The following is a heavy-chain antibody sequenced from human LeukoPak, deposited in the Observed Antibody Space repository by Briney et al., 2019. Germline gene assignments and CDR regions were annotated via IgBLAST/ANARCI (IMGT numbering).Heavy chain of an antibody. V-gene: IGHV3-48*03. CDR1: GFTFRSYE. D-gene: IGHD6-19*01. J-gene: IGHJ4*02. CDR2: ISSSGSTI. CDR3: ARDTGSGWYVYFDY. Sequence: PGGSLRLSCAASGFTFRSYEMNWVRQAPGKGLEWVSYISSSGSTIHYADSVKGRFTIPRDNAKDSLYLQMNSLRAEDTAVYYCARDTGSGWYVYFDYWGQGTLVTVSS.